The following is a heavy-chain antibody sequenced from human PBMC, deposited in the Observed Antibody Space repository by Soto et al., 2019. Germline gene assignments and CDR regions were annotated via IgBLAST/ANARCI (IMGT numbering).Heavy chain of an antibody. J-gene: IGHJ4*02. CDR3: ARVRYDRSGFDH. CDR1: GDSISRSHW. CDR2: ISHSGIT. V-gene: IGHV4-4*02. D-gene: IGHD3-22*01. Sequence: QVQLQESGPGLVRPSGALSVTCAVSGDSISRSHWWSWVRQSPGKGLEWIGEISHSGITNYNPSLKSRVTISGDKSNNQLSLKLTSVTAADTAVYYCARVRYDRSGFDHWGQGTLVSVSS.